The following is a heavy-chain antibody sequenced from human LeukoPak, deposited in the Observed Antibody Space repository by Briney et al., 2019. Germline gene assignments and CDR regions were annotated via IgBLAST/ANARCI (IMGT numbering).Heavy chain of an antibody. CDR1: GYTFTSYG. J-gene: IGHJ3*01. D-gene: IGHD4/OR15-4a*01. CDR2: INANNGYT. CDR3: AKGGAGAFDV. Sequence: ASVKVSCKASGYTFTSYGISWVRQAPGQGLEWMGWINANNGYTNYAHRLQGRVTMTTDTSTSTAYMELRSLRSDDTAVYYCAKGGAGAFDVWGQGTMVTVSS. V-gene: IGHV1-18*01.